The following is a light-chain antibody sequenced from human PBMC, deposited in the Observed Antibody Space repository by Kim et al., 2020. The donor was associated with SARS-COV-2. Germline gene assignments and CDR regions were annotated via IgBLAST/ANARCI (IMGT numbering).Light chain of an antibody. CDR1: QSLLHSNGYNY. Sequence: DIVMTQSPLFLPVTPGEPASISCRSSQSLLHSNGYNYLDWYLQKPGQSPQLLIYLGSNRASGVPDRFSGSGSGTNFTLKISRVEAEDVGVYYCMQDIQTAITFGQGTRLEIK. CDR3: MQDIQTAIT. V-gene: IGKV2-28*01. J-gene: IGKJ5*01. CDR2: LGS.